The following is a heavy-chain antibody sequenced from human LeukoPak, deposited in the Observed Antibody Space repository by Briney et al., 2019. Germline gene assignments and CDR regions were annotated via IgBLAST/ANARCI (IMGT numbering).Heavy chain of an antibody. CDR3: AREDYGGNSRWFDP. D-gene: IGHD4-23*01. V-gene: IGHV3-66*01. CDR1: GFTVSSNY. Sequence: PGGSLRLSCAASGFTVSSNYMSWVRQAPGKGLEWVSVIYSGGSTYYADSVKGRFTISRDNAKNLLYLQMNSLRAEDTAVYYCAREDYGGNSRWFDPWGQGTLVTVSS. CDR2: IYSGGST. J-gene: IGHJ5*02.